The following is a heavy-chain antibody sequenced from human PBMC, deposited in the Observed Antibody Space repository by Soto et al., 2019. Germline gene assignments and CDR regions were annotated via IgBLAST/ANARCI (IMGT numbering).Heavy chain of an antibody. CDR1: GFTFSGSA. D-gene: IGHD3-22*01. CDR3: TRRNYYDSSRRWAFDI. Sequence: GGSLRLSCAASGFTFSGSAMHWVRQASGKGLEWVGRIRSKANSYATAYAASVKGRFTISRDDSKNTAYLQMNSLKTEDTAVYYCTRRNYYDSSRRWAFDIWGQGTMVTVSS. J-gene: IGHJ3*02. V-gene: IGHV3-73*01. CDR2: IRSKANSYAT.